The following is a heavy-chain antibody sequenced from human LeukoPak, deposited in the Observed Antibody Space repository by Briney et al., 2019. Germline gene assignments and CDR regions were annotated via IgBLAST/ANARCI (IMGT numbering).Heavy chain of an antibody. CDR3: AKPYGLLRYIDWSRIDY. CDR2: ISYDGSNK. Sequence: GGSLRLSCAASGFTFSSYAMHWVRQAPGKGLEWVGIISYDGSNKYYADSVKGRFTISRDNSKNTLYLQMDSLRGEDTAVYYCAKPYGLLRYIDWSRIDYWGQGTLVTVSS. V-gene: IGHV3-30*18. CDR1: GFTFSSYA. J-gene: IGHJ4*02. D-gene: IGHD3-9*01.